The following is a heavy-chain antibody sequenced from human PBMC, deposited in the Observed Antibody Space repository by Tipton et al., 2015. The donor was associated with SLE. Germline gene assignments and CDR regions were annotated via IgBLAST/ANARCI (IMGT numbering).Heavy chain of an antibody. CDR1: SGSISSGDYY. V-gene: IGHV4-31*03. J-gene: IGHJ4*02. Sequence: TLSLTCTVSSGSISSGDYYWSWIRQHPGKGLEWIGYIYCSGSTHYNPSLKSRVTISVDTSKNQFSLRLSSVTAADTAVYYCASYSSSYFDYWGQGTLVTVSS. CDR3: ASYSSSYFDY. D-gene: IGHD6-6*01. CDR2: IYCSGST.